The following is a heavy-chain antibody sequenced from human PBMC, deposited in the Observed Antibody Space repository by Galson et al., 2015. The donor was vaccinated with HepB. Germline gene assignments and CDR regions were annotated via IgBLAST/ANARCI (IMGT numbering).Heavy chain of an antibody. CDR1: GGSINSEY. J-gene: IGHJ4*02. V-gene: IGHV4-4*07. CDR3: AGEPMLPMGFDY. Sequence: ETLSLTCTVSGGSINSEYWSWIRQAAGKGPEYIGRIFMGGSSNYNPSLKSRATMSIDTSKSQISLKMKSVTAADTAMYYCAGEPMLPMGFDYWGQGILVTVSS. CDR2: IFMGGSS. D-gene: IGHD3-10*02.